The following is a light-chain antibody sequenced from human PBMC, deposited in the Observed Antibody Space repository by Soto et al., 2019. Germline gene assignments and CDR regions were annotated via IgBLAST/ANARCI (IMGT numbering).Light chain of an antibody. J-gene: IGKJ1*01. CDR2: GGS. CDR3: QQYGSSPLT. V-gene: IGKV3-20*01. CDR1: RSVSSNY. Sequence: EMVLTQSPGTLSLSPGERATLSCRASRSVSSNYLAWFLQKPGQPPRLLIYGGSSRATGIPDRFSGSGSGTDFTLTINRLEPEDSAVYYCQQYGSSPLTFGQGTKVEIK.